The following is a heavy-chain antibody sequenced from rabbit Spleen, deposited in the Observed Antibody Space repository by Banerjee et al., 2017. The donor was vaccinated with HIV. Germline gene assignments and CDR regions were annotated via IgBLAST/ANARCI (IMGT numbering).Heavy chain of an antibody. V-gene: IGHV1S45*01. J-gene: IGHJ3*01. CDR2: IEAGSSGFT. CDR3: ARDTSSSFSSYGMDL. CDR1: GFDFSSYH. D-gene: IGHD1-1*01. Sequence: QEQLVESGGDLVTPGASLTLTCKASGFDFSSYHMCWVRQAPGKGLEWIACIEAGSSGFTYFASWAKGRFTISKTSSTTVTLQMASLTAADTATYFCARDTSSSFSSYGMDLWGQGTLVTVS.